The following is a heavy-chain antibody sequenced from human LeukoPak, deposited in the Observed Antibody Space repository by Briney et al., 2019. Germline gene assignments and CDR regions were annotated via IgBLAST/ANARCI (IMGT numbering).Heavy chain of an antibody. V-gene: IGHV3-53*01. Sequence: GGSLRLSCAASGFTVSSNYMSWVRQAPGKGLEWVSVIYSGGSTYYADSVKGRFTISRDNSKNSLYLQMNSLRAEDTAVYYCARVLGKYDMLTGYFGMNALDLWGQGTMVTVSS. CDR3: ARVLGKYDMLTGYFGMNALDL. D-gene: IGHD3-9*01. CDR1: GFTVSSNY. J-gene: IGHJ3*01. CDR2: IYSGGST.